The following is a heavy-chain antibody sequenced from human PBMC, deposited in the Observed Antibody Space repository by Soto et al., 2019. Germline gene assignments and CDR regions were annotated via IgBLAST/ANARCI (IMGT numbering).Heavy chain of an antibody. J-gene: IGHJ5*02. CDR2: IYPGDSDT. Sequence: GESLKISCKGSGYSFTSYWIGWVRQMPGKGLEWMGIIYPGDSDTRYSPSFQGQVTISADKSISTAYLQWSSLKASDTAMYYCARHSDWAVRGGSYNWFDPWGQGTLVTVSS. CDR1: GYSFTSYW. D-gene: IGHD2-15*01. V-gene: IGHV5-51*01. CDR3: ARHSDWAVRGGSYNWFDP.